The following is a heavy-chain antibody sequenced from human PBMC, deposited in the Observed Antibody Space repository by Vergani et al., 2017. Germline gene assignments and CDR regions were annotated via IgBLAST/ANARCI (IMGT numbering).Heavy chain of an antibody. V-gene: IGHV3-66*02. CDR3: ARGNYYGSGTYVDP. J-gene: IGHJ5*02. D-gene: IGHD3-10*01. CDR2: IYSGDET. CDR1: GFTFADYT. Sequence: EVQLVESGGVVVQPGGSLRLSCAASGFTFADYTMHWVRQAPGKGLEWVSHIYSGDETYYADSVKGRVTISRDTSKNTLHLQINNLRVEDTAVYYCARGNYYGSGTYVDPWGQGTLVTVSS.